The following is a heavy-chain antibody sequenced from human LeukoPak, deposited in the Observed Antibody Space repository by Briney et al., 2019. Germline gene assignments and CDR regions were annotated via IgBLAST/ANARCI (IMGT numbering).Heavy chain of an antibody. V-gene: IGHV3-9*01. D-gene: IGHD6-19*01. CDR3: ARVFLSSGWYGY. CDR2: ISWNSGSI. Sequence: GRSLRLFCGASGITFYDYAMHWGRQAPGEGLELVSGISWNSGSIGYADSVKGRFTISRDNAKNTLYLQMNSLRAEDTAVYYCARVFLSSGWYGYWGQGTLVTVSS. J-gene: IGHJ4*02. CDR1: GITFYDYA.